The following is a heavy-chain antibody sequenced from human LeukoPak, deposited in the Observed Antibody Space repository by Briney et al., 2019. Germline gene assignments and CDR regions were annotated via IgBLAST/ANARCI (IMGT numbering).Heavy chain of an antibody. CDR2: INHSGST. D-gene: IGHD5-18*01. V-gene: IGHV4-34*01. J-gene: IGHJ3*02. Sequence: SETLSLTCAVYGGSFSGYYWSWIRQPPGKGLEWIGEINHSGSTNYNPSLKSRVTISVDTSKNQFSLKLSSVTAADTAVYYCARKRRYSYGFGAFDIWGKGTMVTVSS. CDR1: GGSFSGYY. CDR3: ARKRRYSYGFGAFDI.